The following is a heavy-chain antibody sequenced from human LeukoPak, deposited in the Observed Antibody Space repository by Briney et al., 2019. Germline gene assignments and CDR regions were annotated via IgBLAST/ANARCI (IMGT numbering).Heavy chain of an antibody. CDR2: IKQDGSEK. J-gene: IGHJ4*02. CDR3: ASMYSSSWYSGDTFDY. V-gene: IGHV3-7*01. Sequence: HPGRSLRLSCAASGFTFSSYWMSWVRRAPGKGLEWVANIKQDGSEKYYVDSVKGRFTISRDNAKNSLYLQMNGLRAEDTAVYYCASMYSSSWYSGDTFDYWGQGTLVTVSS. CDR1: GFTFSSYW. D-gene: IGHD6-13*01.